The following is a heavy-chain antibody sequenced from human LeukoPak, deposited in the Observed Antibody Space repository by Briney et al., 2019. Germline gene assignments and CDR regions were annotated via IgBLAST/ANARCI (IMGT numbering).Heavy chain of an antibody. V-gene: IGHV3-13*01. Sequence: QAGGSLRLSCAASGFTVSSNYMSWVRQPTGKGLEWVSGIGTAGDTYYLGSVKGRFTISRENAKNSLYLQMNSLRAEDTAVYYCARLRNYYDSSGYSHPIHDYWGQGTLVTVSS. J-gene: IGHJ4*02. CDR1: GFTVSSNY. CDR3: ARLRNYYDSSGYSHPIHDY. CDR2: IGTAGDT. D-gene: IGHD3-22*01.